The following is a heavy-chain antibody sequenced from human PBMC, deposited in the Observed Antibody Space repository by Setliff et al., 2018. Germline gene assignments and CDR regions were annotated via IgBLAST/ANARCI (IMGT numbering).Heavy chain of an antibody. CDR2: INPNSGGT. V-gene: IGHV1-2*04. CDR1: GYTFTGYY. J-gene: IGHJ4*02. CDR3: ARALGATITHLDY. Sequence: ASVKVSCKASGYTFTGYYMHWVRQAPGQGLEWMGWINPNSGGTNYAQKFQGWVTMTRDTSISTAYMELSRLRSDDTAVYYCARALGATITHLDYWGQGTLVTGLL. D-gene: IGHD1-26*01.